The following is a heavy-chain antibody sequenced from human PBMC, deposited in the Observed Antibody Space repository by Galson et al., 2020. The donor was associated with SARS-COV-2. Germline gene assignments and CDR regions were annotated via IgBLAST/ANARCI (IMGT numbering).Heavy chain of an antibody. Sequence: SETLSLTCTVSGYSITSDYYWGWIRQPPGKALECIGSIHHSGSSYSNPSLKSRFTISVDTSKNQLSLKLSSVTAADTAMYYCARLRPNLLSSSFDYWGQGTLVTVSS. CDR3: ARLRPNLLSSSFDY. CDR2: IHHSGSS. CDR1: GYSITSDYY. J-gene: IGHJ4*02. V-gene: IGHV4-38-2*02. D-gene: IGHD2-2*01.